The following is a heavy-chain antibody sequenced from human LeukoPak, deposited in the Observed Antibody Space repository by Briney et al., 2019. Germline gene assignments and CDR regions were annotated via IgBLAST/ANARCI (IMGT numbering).Heavy chain of an antibody. J-gene: IGHJ4*02. CDR2: ISSSSSTI. Sequence: GGSLRLSCAASGLTISSYSMNWVRQAPGKGLQWVSYISSSSSTIYYADSVKGRFTISRGNAKNSLYLQMNSLRAEDTAVYYCARALWFGETFPAYWGQGTLVTVSS. V-gene: IGHV3-48*01. CDR1: GLTISSYS. D-gene: IGHD3-10*01. CDR3: ARALWFGETFPAY.